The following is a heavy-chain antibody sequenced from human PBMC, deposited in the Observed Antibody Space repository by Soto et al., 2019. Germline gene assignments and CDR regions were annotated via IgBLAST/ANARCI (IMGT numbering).Heavy chain of an antibody. D-gene: IGHD6-13*01. Sequence: EVQLVESGGGLVKPGGSLRLSCAASGFTFSNAWMNWVRQAPGKGLEWVGRIVGETTEYASPVKDRFTISRDDSKNTMFLQMNSLETEDTGVYYCTTYSGSSPEWGQGTLVTVSS. V-gene: IGHV3-15*07. CDR1: GFTFSNAW. CDR2: IVGETT. CDR3: TTYSGSSPE. J-gene: IGHJ4*02.